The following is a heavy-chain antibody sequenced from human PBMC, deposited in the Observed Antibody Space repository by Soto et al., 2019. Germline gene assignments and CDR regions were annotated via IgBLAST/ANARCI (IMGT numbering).Heavy chain of an antibody. J-gene: IGHJ4*02. D-gene: IGHD3-22*01. V-gene: IGHV4-38-2*01. CDR3: ARVFKAEYYDSSGYYNGYDY. Sequence: KCXETLCLTCAVSGYSISSGYYWCWIRQPPGKGLEWIGSIYHSGSTYYNPSLKSRVTISVDTSKNQFSLKLSSVTAADTAVYYCARVFKAEYYDSSGYYNGYDYWGQGTLVTVSS. CDR1: GYSISSGYY. CDR2: IYHSGST.